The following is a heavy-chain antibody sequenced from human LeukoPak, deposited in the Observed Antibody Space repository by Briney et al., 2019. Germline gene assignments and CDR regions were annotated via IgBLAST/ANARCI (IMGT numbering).Heavy chain of an antibody. V-gene: IGHV1-46*01. CDR3: ASLAPHSIGYCSGGSCSMGNY. CDR2: INPSGGST. D-gene: IGHD2-15*01. J-gene: IGHJ4*02. CDR1: GYTSTSYY. Sequence: ASVKVSCKASGYTSTSYYMHWVRQAPGQGLEWMGIINPSGGSTSYAQKFQGRVTMTRDTSTSTVYMELSSLRSEDTAVYYCASLAPHSIGYCSGGSCSMGNYWGQGTLVTVSS.